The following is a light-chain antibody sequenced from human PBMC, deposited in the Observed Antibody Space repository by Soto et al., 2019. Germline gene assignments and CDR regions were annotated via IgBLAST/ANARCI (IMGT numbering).Light chain of an antibody. CDR3: QSFDSGLSVVV. V-gene: IGLV1-40*01. CDR1: SSNIGAGYA. J-gene: IGLJ2*01. CDR2: DNN. Sequence: QSALTQPPSVSGAPGQRITISCTGSSSNIGAGYAVHWYQHLPGTAPKLLIFDNNNRPSGVPDRFSGPKSGTSASLAITGLQAEDEADYYCQSFDSGLSVVVFGGGTKLTVL.